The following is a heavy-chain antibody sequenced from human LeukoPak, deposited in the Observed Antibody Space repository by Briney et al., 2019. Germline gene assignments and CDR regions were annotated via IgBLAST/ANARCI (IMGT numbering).Heavy chain of an antibody. D-gene: IGHD6-19*01. CDR1: GGTFSSYA. Sequence: GASVTVSCKASGGTFSSYAISWVRQAPGQGLEWMGGIIPIFGTANYAQKFQGRVTITADESTSTAYMELSSLRSEDTAVYYCASTAVAGTWGVLPFDYWGQGTLVTVSS. V-gene: IGHV1-69*01. CDR2: IIPIFGTA. CDR3: ASTAVAGTWGVLPFDY. J-gene: IGHJ4*02.